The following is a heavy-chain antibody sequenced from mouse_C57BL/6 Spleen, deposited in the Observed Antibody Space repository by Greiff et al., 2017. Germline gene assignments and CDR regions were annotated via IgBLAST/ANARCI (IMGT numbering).Heavy chain of an antibody. Sequence: EVQLQQSGAELVKPGASVKLSCTASGFNFNDYCMHWVKQRPEQGLEWIGRINPGDGETKYAPKIQGKATITADTSSNTAYLQLSSLTSEDSAGECCASLDPPFEGGGQGTTVTVSS. J-gene: IGHJ2*01. CDR3: ASLDPPFEG. V-gene: IGHV14-2*01. D-gene: IGHD3-3*01. CDR2: INPGDGET. CDR1: GFNFNDYC.